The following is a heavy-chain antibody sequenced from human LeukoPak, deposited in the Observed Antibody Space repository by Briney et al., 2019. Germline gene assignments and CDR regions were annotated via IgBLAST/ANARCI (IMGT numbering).Heavy chain of an antibody. Sequence: SETLSLTCTVSGGSISSYYWSWIRQPAGKGLEWIGRIYTSRSTNYNPSLKSRVTMSVDTSKNQFSLKLSSVTAADTAVYYCARDGGYSGYEYYYYYMDVWGKGTTVTVSS. CDR2: IYTSRST. D-gene: IGHD5-12*01. V-gene: IGHV4-4*07. J-gene: IGHJ6*03. CDR1: GGSISSYY. CDR3: ARDGGYSGYEYYYYYMDV.